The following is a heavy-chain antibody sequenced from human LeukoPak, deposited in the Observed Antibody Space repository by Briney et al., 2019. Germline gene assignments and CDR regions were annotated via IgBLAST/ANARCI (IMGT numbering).Heavy chain of an antibody. CDR3: VKSSSSFDY. CDR2: ISSSGSTI. D-gene: IGHD6-6*01. Sequence: GGSLRLSCAASGFTFSDYYIRWIRQAPGKGLDWVSYISSSGSTIYYADSVKGRFTISRDNAKNSLYLQMNSLRAEDTAVYYCVKSSSSFDYWGQGTLVTVSS. J-gene: IGHJ4*02. V-gene: IGHV3-11*04. CDR1: GFTFSDYY.